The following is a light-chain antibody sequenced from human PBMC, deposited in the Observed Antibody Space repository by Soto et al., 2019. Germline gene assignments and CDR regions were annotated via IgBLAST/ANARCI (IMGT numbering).Light chain of an antibody. V-gene: IGKV4-1*01. Sequence: DIVMTQSPDSLAVSLGERATINCKSSQSVLYSSNNKNYLAWYQQKPGQPPKVLIYWASTRQTGVPERFSGSGSGTDFTLTISSLQADDVAIYYCQQYFSTPITFGQGTRLEIK. CDR1: QSVLYSSNNKNY. CDR3: QQYFSTPIT. CDR2: WAS. J-gene: IGKJ5*01.